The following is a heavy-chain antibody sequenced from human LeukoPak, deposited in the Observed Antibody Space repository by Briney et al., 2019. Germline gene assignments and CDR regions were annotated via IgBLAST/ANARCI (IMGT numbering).Heavy chain of an antibody. Sequence: GRSLRLSCAASGFTFSSYAMHWVRQAPGKGLEWVAVISYDGSNKYYADSVKGRFTISRDNSKNTLYLQMNSLRAEDTAVYYCAREVYGDYGGFDYWAREPWSPSPQ. CDR2: ISYDGSNK. CDR3: AREVYGDYGGFDY. V-gene: IGHV3-30-3*01. D-gene: IGHD4-17*01. CDR1: GFTFSSYA. J-gene: IGHJ4*02.